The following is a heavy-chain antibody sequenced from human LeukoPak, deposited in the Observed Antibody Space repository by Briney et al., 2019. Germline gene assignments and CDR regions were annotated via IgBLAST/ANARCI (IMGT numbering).Heavy chain of an antibody. Sequence: SETLSLTCTVSGGSISSYYWSWIRQPPGKGLEWIGYIYYSGSTNYNPSLKSRVTISVDTSKNQFSLKLSSVTAADTAVYYCARHDKVVTHFDYWGQGTLVTVSS. CDR1: GGSISSYY. CDR3: ARHDKVVTHFDY. D-gene: IGHD4-23*01. V-gene: IGHV4-59*08. CDR2: IYYSGST. J-gene: IGHJ4*02.